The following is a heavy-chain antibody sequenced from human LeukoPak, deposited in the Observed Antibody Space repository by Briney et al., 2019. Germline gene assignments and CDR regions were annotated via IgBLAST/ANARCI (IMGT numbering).Heavy chain of an antibody. Sequence: GGSLRLSCAASRFTFSDHYMDWVRQAPGKGLEWVARIRTRAKGYTTQYAPSVRDRFSISRDDSTNSVYLQMNSLKTEDTAVYFCARVGDYYDTRGFSSDAFDIWGLGTMVTVAS. V-gene: IGHV3-72*01. D-gene: IGHD3-22*01. CDR1: RFTFSDHY. CDR3: ARVGDYYDTRGFSSDAFDI. J-gene: IGHJ3*02. CDR2: IRTRAKGYTT.